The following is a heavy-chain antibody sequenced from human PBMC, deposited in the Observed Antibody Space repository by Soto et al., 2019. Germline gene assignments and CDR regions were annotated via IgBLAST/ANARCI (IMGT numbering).Heavy chain of an antibody. J-gene: IGHJ4*02. CDR2: INPSDDAT. CDR3: ARDLTREGDYYDRSGYYLDY. CDR1: GYTFTRYY. V-gene: IGHV1-46*01. Sequence: ASVKVSCKASGYTFTRYYMHWARQAPGQGLEWMGIINPSDDATSYAEKFQGRLTMTKDTSTSTVYMEMSSLRSEDTAVYYCARDLTREGDYYDRSGYYLDYWGQGTLVTVSS. D-gene: IGHD3-22*01.